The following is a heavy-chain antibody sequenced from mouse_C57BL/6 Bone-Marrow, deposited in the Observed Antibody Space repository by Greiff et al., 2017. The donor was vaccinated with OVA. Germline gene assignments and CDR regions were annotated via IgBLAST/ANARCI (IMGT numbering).Heavy chain of an antibody. CDR3: ATNYAMDY. CDR1: GYTFTDYY. Sequence: VQLQQSGPELVKPGASVKISCKASGYTFTDYYMNWVKQSHGKSLEWIGDINPNNGGTSYNQKFTGKATLTVDKSSSTAYMELRSLTSEDSAVYYCATNYAMDYWGQGTSVTVSS. V-gene: IGHV1-26*01. J-gene: IGHJ4*01. CDR2: INPNNGGT.